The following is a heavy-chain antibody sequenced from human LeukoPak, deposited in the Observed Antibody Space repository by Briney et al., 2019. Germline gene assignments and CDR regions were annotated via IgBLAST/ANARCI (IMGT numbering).Heavy chain of an antibody. J-gene: IGHJ4*02. D-gene: IGHD6-13*01. V-gene: IGHV3-23*01. CDR2: IDGSGGGGST. Sequence: GGSLRLSCAASGFTFSTYAMSWVRQAPGKGLEWVSVIDGSGGGGSTYYADSVKGRFTISRDNSKHTLYLQMNSLNAEDTAVYYCAKDFGERSSWTGRHFDYWGQGTLVTVSS. CDR3: AKDFGERSSWTGRHFDY. CDR1: GFTFSTYA.